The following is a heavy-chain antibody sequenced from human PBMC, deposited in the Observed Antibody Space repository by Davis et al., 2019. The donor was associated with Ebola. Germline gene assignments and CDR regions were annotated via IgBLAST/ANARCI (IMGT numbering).Heavy chain of an antibody. Sequence: AASVKVSCKASGYTFTSYAMHWVRQAPGQRLEWMGWINAGNGNTKYSQKFQGRVTITRDKSTSTAYMELSSLRSEDTAVYYCARLPLVVVPAARVGYYGMDVWGQGTTVTVSS. V-gene: IGHV1-3*01. CDR1: GYTFTSYA. CDR3: ARLPLVVVPAARVGYYGMDV. J-gene: IGHJ6*02. CDR2: INAGNGNT. D-gene: IGHD2-2*01.